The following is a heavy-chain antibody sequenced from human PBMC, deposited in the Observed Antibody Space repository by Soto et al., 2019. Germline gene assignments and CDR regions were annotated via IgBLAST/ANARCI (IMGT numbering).Heavy chain of an antibody. CDR3: AKDGLRHGARTYRHWYFYL. CDR1: EFTFSRYA. CDR2: ISGSGGST. Sequence: PGGSLRLSCAASEFTFSRYAMNWVRQGPGKGLEWVSTISGSGGSTFYADSVMGRFSISRDNSKNTLYLQMTSLRAEDTAVYYCAKDGLRHGARTYRHWYFYLWGRGTLVTVSS. J-gene: IGHJ2*01. V-gene: IGHV3-23*01. D-gene: IGHD2-8*01.